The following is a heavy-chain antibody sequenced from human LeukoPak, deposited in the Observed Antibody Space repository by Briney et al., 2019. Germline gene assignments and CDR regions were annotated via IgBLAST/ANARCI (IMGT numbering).Heavy chain of an antibody. Sequence: GRSLRLSCAASGFPFSVYGMHWVRQAPGKGQEWVAVIGHDGSFKESADAVKGRFTISRDNPKNTLYLHMSSLRAEDTAVYYCARDLGRGSYVDYWGQGSLVTVSS. D-gene: IGHD3-16*01. CDR3: ARDLGRGSYVDY. CDR1: GFPFSVYG. V-gene: IGHV3-33*01. J-gene: IGHJ4*02. CDR2: IGHDGSFK.